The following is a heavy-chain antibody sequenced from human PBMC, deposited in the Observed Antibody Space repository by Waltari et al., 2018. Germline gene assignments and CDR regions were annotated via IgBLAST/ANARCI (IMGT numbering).Heavy chain of an antibody. D-gene: IGHD3-3*01. CDR1: GFTFSSYA. Sequence: EVQLLESGGGLVQPGGSLRLSCAASGFTFSSYAMSWVRQAPGKGLEWVSAISGSGGRTSYADSVNGRFTISRYNSKNTLYLQMNSLRAEDTAVYYCAKDRPALRITSFGVVPNDAFDIWGQGTMVTVSS. J-gene: IGHJ3*02. V-gene: IGHV3-23*01. CDR3: AKDRPALRITSFGVVPNDAFDI. CDR2: ISGSGGRT.